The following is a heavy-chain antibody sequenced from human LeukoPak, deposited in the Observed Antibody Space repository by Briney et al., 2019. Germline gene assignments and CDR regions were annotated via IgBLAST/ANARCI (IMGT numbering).Heavy chain of an antibody. Sequence: SGGSLRLSCAASGFTFSDYEMTWVRQAPGKGLEWVAYISSSGSTIYYPDSVKGRFTISRDNARNSLYLQMNSLRAEDTALYYCARDRGYNYGDFDYWGQGTLVTVSS. D-gene: IGHD5-18*01. J-gene: IGHJ4*02. CDR2: ISSSGSTI. CDR1: GFTFSDYE. V-gene: IGHV3-48*03. CDR3: ARDRGYNYGDFDY.